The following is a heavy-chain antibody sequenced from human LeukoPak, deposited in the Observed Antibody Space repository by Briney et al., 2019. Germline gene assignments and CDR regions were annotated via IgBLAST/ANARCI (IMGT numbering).Heavy chain of an antibody. CDR2: ISAYSGNT. V-gene: IGHV1-18*01. J-gene: IGHJ4*02. CDR1: GYTFTSYG. Sequence: ASVKVSCKASGYTFTSYGISWVRQAPGQGLEWMGWISAYSGNTNYAQKLQGRVTMTTDTSTSTAYMELRSLRSDDTAVYYCARDVIPNHSSGWYDYWGQGTLVTVSS. CDR3: ARDVIPNHSSGWYDY. D-gene: IGHD6-19*01.